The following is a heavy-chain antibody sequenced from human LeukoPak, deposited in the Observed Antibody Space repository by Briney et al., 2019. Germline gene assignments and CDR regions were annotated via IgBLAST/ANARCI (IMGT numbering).Heavy chain of an antibody. Sequence: PSETLSLTCTVSGGSISSYYWSWIRQPPGKGLEWIGYIYYSGSTNYNPSLKSRVTISVDTSKNQFSLKLSSVTAADTAVYNCATQQYYYDSSGQIPEAFDIWGQGTMVTVSS. J-gene: IGHJ3*02. V-gene: IGHV4-59*08. D-gene: IGHD3-22*01. CDR3: ATQQYYYDSSGQIPEAFDI. CDR2: IYYSGST. CDR1: GGSISSYY.